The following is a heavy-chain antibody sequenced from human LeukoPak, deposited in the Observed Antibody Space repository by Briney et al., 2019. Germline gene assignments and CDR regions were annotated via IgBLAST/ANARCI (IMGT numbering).Heavy chain of an antibody. V-gene: IGHV3-7*01. D-gene: IGHD4-11*01. CDR1: GFTFSSYW. CDR3: ARDRHDYTHYFDY. J-gene: IGHJ4*02. Sequence: PGGSLRLPCAASGFTFSSYWMTWVRQAPGKGLEWVANIKQDGSEKYYVDSVKGRFTISRDNAKNSLYLQMNSLRAEDTAVYYCARDRHDYTHYFDYWGQGTLATVSS. CDR2: IKQDGSEK.